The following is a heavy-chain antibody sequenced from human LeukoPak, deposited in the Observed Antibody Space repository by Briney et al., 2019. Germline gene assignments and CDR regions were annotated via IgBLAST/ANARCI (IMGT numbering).Heavy chain of an antibody. Sequence: GGSLGLSCAASGFTFSNYCVTWVRQAPGKALEWVSSISGSGDSTYYADSVKGRSTISRDNSKNTLYLQMNSLRVEDTAIYYCAKYGAPGWSGYLDYWGQGTLVTVSS. V-gene: IGHV3-23*01. CDR3: AKYGAPGWSGYLDY. D-gene: IGHD4/OR15-4a*01. CDR1: GFTFSNYC. J-gene: IGHJ4*02. CDR2: ISGSGDST.